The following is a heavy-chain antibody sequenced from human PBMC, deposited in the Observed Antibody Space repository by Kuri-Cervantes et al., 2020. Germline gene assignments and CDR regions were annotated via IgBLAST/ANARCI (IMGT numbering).Heavy chain of an antibody. CDR3: ARGKLERREAGYFDY. CDR1: GGSISSYY. D-gene: IGHD1-1*01. J-gene: IGHJ4*02. V-gene: IGHV4-4*07. Sequence: LRLSCTVSGGSISSYYWSWIRQPPGKGLEWIWRIYTSGSTNYNPALKSRVTMSVDTSKNQFSLKLSSVTAADTAVYYCARGKLERREAGYFDYWGQGTLVTVSS. CDR2: IYTSGST.